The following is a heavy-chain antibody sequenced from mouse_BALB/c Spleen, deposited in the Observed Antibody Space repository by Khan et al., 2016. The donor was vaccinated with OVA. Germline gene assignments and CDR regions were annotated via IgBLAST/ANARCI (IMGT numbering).Heavy chain of an antibody. CDR2: INPSHGYT. CDR3: VRDGAYHRNDGWFAY. CDR1: GYTFTSYT. J-gene: IGHJ3*01. D-gene: IGHD2-14*01. Sequence: VQLQESGAELARPGASVKMSCKASGYTFTSYTIHWIKKRPGQGLEWIGYINPSHGYTNYTQKFKDKATLTTDKSSTTAYLQLSSLPSDDAAVYNCVRDGAYHRNDGWFAYWGQGTLVTVSA. V-gene: IGHV1-4*01.